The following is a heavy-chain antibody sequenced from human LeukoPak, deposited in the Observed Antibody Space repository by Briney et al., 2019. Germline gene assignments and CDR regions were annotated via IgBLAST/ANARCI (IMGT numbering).Heavy chain of an antibody. D-gene: IGHD1/OR15-1a*01. J-gene: IGHJ6*03. CDR2: IYDSGST. Sequence: SETLSLTCTASGGSISSYYWSWIRQPPGKGLEWIGYIYDSGSTYYNPSLKSRITISVDTSKNQFSLKLSSVTAADTAVYYCARVSEQQKRVYYYYYMDVWGEGTTVTVS. V-gene: IGHV4-4*09. CDR3: ARVSEQQKRVYYYYYMDV. CDR1: GGSISSYY.